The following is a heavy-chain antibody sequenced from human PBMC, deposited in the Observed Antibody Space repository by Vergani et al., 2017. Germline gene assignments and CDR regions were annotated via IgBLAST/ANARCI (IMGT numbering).Heavy chain of an antibody. V-gene: IGHV4-34*01. CDR1: GGSLSGNY. Sequence: QVQLQQWGAGLVKTSENLALTCAVYGGSLSGNYWTWIRQPPGKGLEWIGEINHSGSTYYNPSLKSRVSISIDTSQKEFSLNLHSVTAADTAVYSCARGVGPYVDSSDDCVTGYSHYLDLWGQGHLVTVSS. D-gene: IGHD3-22*01. CDR2: INHSGST. J-gene: IGHJ4*02. CDR3: ARGVGPYVDSSDDCVTGYSHYLDL.